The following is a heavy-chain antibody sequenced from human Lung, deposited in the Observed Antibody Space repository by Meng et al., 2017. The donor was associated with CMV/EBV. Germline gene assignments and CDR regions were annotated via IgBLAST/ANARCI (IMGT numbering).Heavy chain of an antibody. Sequence: SVKVSCKASGGTFSSYAISWVRQAPGQGLEWMGGIIPIFGTANYAQKFQGRVTITTDESTSTAYMELSSLRSEDTAVYYCARDRYIRVGAPGDYWGQGTLVTVSS. J-gene: IGHJ4*02. V-gene: IGHV1-69*05. D-gene: IGHD1-26*01. CDR1: GGTFSSYA. CDR2: IIPIFGTA. CDR3: ARDRYIRVGAPGDY.